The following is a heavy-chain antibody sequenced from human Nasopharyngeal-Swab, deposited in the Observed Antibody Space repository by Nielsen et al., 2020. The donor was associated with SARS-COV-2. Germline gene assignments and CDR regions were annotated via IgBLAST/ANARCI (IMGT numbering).Heavy chain of an antibody. CDR2: IRYDGSNK. J-gene: IGHJ6*03. V-gene: IGHV3-30*02. D-gene: IGHD2-2*01. Sequence: GGSLRLSCAASGFTFSSYGMHWVRQAPGKGLEWVAFIRYDGSNKYYADSVEGRFTISRDNSKTTLFLQINSLRAEDTAVSYCAKDRYCSSTSCHYYYYYYMDVWGKGTTVTVSS. CDR3: AKDRYCSSTSCHYYYYYYMDV. CDR1: GFTFSSYG.